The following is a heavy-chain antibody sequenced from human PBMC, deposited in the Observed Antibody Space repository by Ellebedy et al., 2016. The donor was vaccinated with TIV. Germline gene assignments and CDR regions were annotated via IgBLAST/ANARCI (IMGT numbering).Heavy chain of an antibody. CDR1: GGFVNSSRHY. CDR3: ARTDPWQPIDD. V-gene: IGHV4-39*01. CDR2: VVYSGSP. Sequence: MPSETLSLTCDVSGGFVNSSRHYWAWIRQPPGKGLEWIGSVVYSGSPYYNPSLKSRVTLSADTSKNQFALNLRTVTAADTAVYYCARTDPWQPIDDWGQGILVSVSS. D-gene: IGHD2-21*02. J-gene: IGHJ4*02.